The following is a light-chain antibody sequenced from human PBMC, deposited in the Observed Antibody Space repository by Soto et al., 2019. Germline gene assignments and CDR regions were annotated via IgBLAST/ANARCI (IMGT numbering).Light chain of an antibody. CDR1: QTISSW. CDR2: TAS. Sequence: DIQMTQSPSTLSGSVGDRVTITCRASQTISSWLAWYQQKPGKAPKLLIDTASTLKSGVPSRFSGSGSGTEITLTSSSLQPDDFATYYCQQYNSYSFGPGTKVDIK. J-gene: IGKJ1*01. CDR3: QQYNSYS. V-gene: IGKV1-5*03.